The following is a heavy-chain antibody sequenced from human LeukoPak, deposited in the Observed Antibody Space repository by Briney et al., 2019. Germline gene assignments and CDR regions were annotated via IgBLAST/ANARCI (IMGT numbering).Heavy chain of an antibody. CDR3: ARALDYYDSSGYYSTYDY. CDR1: GDSISSGDYY. CDR2: IYYSGST. Sequence: SETLSLTCTVSGDSISSGDYYWSWIRQHPGKGLEWIGYIYYSGSTYYNPSLKSRVTISVDTSKNQFSLKLSSVTAADTAVYYCARALDYYDSSGYYSTYDYWGQGTLVTVSS. J-gene: IGHJ4*02. V-gene: IGHV4-30-4*08. D-gene: IGHD3-22*01.